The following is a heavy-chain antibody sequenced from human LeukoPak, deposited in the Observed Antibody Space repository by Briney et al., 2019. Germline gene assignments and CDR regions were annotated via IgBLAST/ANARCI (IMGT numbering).Heavy chain of an antibody. V-gene: IGHV3-23*01. J-gene: IGHJ4*02. D-gene: IGHD3-3*01. CDR1: GFTFSSYA. CDR2: ISGSGGST. CDR3: AKGTFWSGYYADYFDY. Sequence: GGSLRLSCAASGFTFSSYAMSWVRQAPGKGLEWVSAISGSGGSTYYADSVTGGFTISRDNSKNTLYLQMNSLRAEDTAVYYCAKGTFWSGYYADYFDYWGQGTLVTVSS.